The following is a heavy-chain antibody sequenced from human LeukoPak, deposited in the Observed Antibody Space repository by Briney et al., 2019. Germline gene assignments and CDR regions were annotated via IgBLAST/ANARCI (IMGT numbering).Heavy chain of an antibody. CDR2: IYPADSDT. V-gene: IGHV5-51*01. J-gene: IGHJ4*02. Sequence: GESLKISCQGSGYSFTDYWIAWVRQMPGKGLEWMGIIYPADSDTKYSPSFEGQVTISVDKSVSTAYLQWSSLKASDTAMYYCARPRRNWNDETYYFDYWGQGTLVTVSS. CDR1: GYSFTDYW. CDR3: ARPRRNWNDETYYFDY. D-gene: IGHD1-1*01.